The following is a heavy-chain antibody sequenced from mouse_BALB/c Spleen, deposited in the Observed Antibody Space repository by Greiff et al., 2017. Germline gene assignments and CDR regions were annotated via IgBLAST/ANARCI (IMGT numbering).Heavy chain of an antibody. D-gene: IGHD2-13*01. J-gene: IGHJ2*01. CDR3: TRSDGDYPYFDY. CDR1: GYSFTSYW. V-gene: IGHV1-5*01. Sequence: VQLKESGTVLARPGASVKMSCKASGYSFTSYWMHWVKQRPGQGLEWIGAIYPGNSDTSYNQKFKGKAKLTAVTSASTAYMELSSLTNEDTAVYYCTRSDGDYPYFDYWGQGTTLTVSS. CDR2: IYPGNSDT.